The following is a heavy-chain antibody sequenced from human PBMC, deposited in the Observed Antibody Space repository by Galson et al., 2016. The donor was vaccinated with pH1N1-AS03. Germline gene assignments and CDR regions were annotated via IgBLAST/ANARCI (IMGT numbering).Heavy chain of an antibody. V-gene: IGHV4-4*08. Sequence: LRLSCAASGFIFSNHGMHWVRQAPGKGLEWIGRISTIGLTNYKASLRGRVTMSIDTSKSQFSLKLTSVTAADTAVYYFARDIISTAVLTPYFDPWGQGTRVTVSS. CDR1: GFIFSNHG. CDR2: ISTIGLT. D-gene: IGHD3-16*01. CDR3: ARDIISTAVLTPYFDP. J-gene: IGHJ5*02.